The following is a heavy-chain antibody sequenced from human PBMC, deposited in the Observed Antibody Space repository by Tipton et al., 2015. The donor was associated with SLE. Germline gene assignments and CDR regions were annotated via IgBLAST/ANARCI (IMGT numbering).Heavy chain of an antibody. V-gene: IGHV4-34*01. CDR1: GGSFSGYY. CDR3: ARGRTAAGRALNY. Sequence: TLFLTCTVYGGSFSGYYWSWIRQPPGKGLEWIGEINHSGSTNYNPSLKSRVTISVDTSKNQFSLKLSSVTAADTAVYYCARGRTAAGRALNYWGQGTLVTVSS. CDR2: INHSGST. D-gene: IGHD6-13*01. J-gene: IGHJ4*02.